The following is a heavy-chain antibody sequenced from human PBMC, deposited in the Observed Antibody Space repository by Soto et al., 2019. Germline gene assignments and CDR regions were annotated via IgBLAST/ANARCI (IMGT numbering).Heavy chain of an antibody. CDR3: ARRSYGSGVDL. V-gene: IGHV4-39*01. J-gene: IGHJ5*02. CDR1: GGSISSSNHY. Sequence: QLQLQESGPGLVKPSETLSLTCTVSGGSISSSNHYWGWIRQTPGKGLEWIGNIYYSGGTFYNASLKSRVTISVDTSKNQLSLKVTSVTAADTAVYYCARRSYGSGVDLWGQGTLVTVSS. D-gene: IGHD3-10*01. CDR2: IYYSGGT.